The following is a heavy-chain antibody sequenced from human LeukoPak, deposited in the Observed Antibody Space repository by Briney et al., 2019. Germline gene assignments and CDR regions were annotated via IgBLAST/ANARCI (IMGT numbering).Heavy chain of an antibody. CDR1: GFTFSGYG. CDR2: IRYDGSNK. CDR3: AKERVVVIKEAVFDY. D-gene: IGHD3-22*01. Sequence: GGSLRLSCAASGFTFSGYGMHWVRQAPGKGLEWVAFIRYDGSNKYYADSVKGRFTISRDNSKNTLYLQMNSLRAEDTAVYYCAKERVVVIKEAVFDYWGQGTLVTVSS. V-gene: IGHV3-30*02. J-gene: IGHJ4*02.